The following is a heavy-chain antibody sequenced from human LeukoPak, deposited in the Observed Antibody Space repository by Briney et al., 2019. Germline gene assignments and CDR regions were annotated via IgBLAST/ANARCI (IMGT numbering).Heavy chain of an antibody. Sequence: ASVKVSCKASGYTFTSYDINWVRQATGQGLGWMGWMNPNSGNTGYAQKFQGRVTMTRNTSISTAYMELSSLRSEDTAVYYCARGQQLVPDYYYGMDVWGQGTTVTVSS. V-gene: IGHV1-8*01. CDR3: ARGQQLVPDYYYGMDV. J-gene: IGHJ6*02. CDR2: MNPNSGNT. D-gene: IGHD6-13*01. CDR1: GYTFTSYD.